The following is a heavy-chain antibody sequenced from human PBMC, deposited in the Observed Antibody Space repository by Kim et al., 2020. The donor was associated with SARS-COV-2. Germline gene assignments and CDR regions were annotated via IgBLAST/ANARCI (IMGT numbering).Heavy chain of an antibody. J-gene: IGHJ4*02. CDR3: AREVGYDGSGYSNY. CDR1: GFTFSSYS. D-gene: IGHD3-22*01. V-gene: IGHV3-21*01. Sequence: GGSLRLSCAASGFTFSSYSMNWVRQAPGKGLEWVSSISSSSSYIYYADSVKGRFTISRDNAKNSLYLQMNSLRAEDTAVYYCAREVGYDGSGYSNYWGQGTLVTVSS. CDR2: ISSSSSYI.